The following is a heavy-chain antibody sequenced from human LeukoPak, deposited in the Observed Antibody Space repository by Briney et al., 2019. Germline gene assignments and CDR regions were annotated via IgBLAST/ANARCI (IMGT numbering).Heavy chain of an antibody. CDR2: IIPIFGTA. Sequence: SVKVSCKASGGTFSSYAISWVRQAPGQGLEWMGGIIPIFGTANYAQKFQGRVTITADESTSTAYMELSSLRSEDTAVYYCARGYSRLPYRFDPWGQGTLVTVSS. J-gene: IGHJ5*02. CDR1: GGTFSSYA. V-gene: IGHV1-69*13. D-gene: IGHD4-11*01. CDR3: ARGYSRLPYRFDP.